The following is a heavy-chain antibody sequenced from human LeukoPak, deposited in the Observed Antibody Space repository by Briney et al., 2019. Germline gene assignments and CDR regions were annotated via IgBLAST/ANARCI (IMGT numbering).Heavy chain of an antibody. CDR1: GYTFTGYY. V-gene: IGHV1-2*06. D-gene: IGHD3-22*01. CDR2: INPNSGGT. J-gene: IGHJ4*02. CDR3: ASFDYYDSSGYFHY. Sequence: PGASVKVSCKASGYTFTGYYMHWVRQAPGQGLEWMGRINPNSGGTNYAQKFQGRVTITRDTSISTAYMELSRLRSDDTAVYYCASFDYYDSSGYFHYWGQGTLVTVSS.